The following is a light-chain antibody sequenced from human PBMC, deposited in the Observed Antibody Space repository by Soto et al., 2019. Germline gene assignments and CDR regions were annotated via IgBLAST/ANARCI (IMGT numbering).Light chain of an antibody. Sequence: EIVLTQSPATLSFSPGERATLSCRASQSISKYLAWYQQRPGQAPRLLIYDASTRATGISARFSGSWSGTDFTLTISSLGPEDFAVYYCQQRSNWRGTFGGGTKVEI. CDR3: QQRSNWRGT. CDR2: DAS. J-gene: IGKJ4*01. V-gene: IGKV3-11*01. CDR1: QSISKY.